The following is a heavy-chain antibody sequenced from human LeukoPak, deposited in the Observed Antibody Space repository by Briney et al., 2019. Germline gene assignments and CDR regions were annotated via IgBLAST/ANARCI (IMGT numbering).Heavy chain of an antibody. J-gene: IGHJ1*01. V-gene: IGHV3-53*01. CDR2: IYSGGST. D-gene: IGHD6-19*01. Sequence: PGGSLRLSCAASGFTVSSNYMSWVRQAPGQGLEWVSVIYSGGSTYYADSVKGRFTISRDNSKNTLYLQMNSLGAEDTAVYYCARDGYSSSGYFQHWGQGTLVTVSS. CDR1: GFTVSSNY. CDR3: ARDGYSSSGYFQH.